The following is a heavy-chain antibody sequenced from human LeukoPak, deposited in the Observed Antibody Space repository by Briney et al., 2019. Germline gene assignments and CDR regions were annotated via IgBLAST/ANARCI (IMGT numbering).Heavy chain of an antibody. V-gene: IGHV3-11*01. J-gene: IGHJ3*01. CDR3: ARDRGYSYASDAFGV. CDR2: ISSSGSII. D-gene: IGHD5-18*01. CDR1: GFTYSHYY. Sequence: GGSLRLSCAASGFTYSHYYMSWIRQAPGKGLEWISYISSSGSIIYYANSVKGRFTISRDNAKDSLYLQMSSLRAEDTAVYYCARDRGYSYASDAFGVWGQGTMVTVSS.